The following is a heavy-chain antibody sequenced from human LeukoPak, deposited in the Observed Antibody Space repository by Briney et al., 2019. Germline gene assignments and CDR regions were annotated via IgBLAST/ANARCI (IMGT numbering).Heavy chain of an antibody. CDR2: TYYSGST. CDR3: AKHQGYYYGYYFDY. D-gene: IGHD5-18*01. Sequence: PSETLSLTCTVSGGSISSSSYYWGWIRQPPGKGLEWIGSTYYSGSTYYNPSLKSRVTISVDTSKNQFSLKLSSVTAADTAVYYCAKHQGYYYGYYFDYWGQGTLVTVSA. J-gene: IGHJ4*02. V-gene: IGHV4-39*01. CDR1: GGSISSSSYY.